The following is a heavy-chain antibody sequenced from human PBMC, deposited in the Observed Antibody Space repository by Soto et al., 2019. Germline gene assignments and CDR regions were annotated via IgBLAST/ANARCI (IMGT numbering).Heavy chain of an antibody. CDR3: ARGETYYYDSSGPNWFDP. J-gene: IGHJ5*02. CDR2: INHSGST. D-gene: IGHD3-22*01. V-gene: IGHV4-34*01. CDR1: GGPFSGYY. Sequence: SETLSLTCAVYGGPFSGYYWSWICQPPGKGLEWIGEINHSGSTNYNPSLKSRVTISVDTSKNQFSLKLSSVTAADTAVYYCARGETYYYDSSGPNWFDPWGQGTLVTVSS.